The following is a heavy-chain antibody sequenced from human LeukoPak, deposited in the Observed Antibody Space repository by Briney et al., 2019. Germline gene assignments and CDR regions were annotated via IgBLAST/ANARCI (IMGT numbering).Heavy chain of an antibody. J-gene: IGHJ3*02. CDR2: ISSSSSYI. Sequence: GGSLRLSCAASGFTFSSYSMNWVRQAPGKGLEWVSSISSSSSYIYYADSVKGRFTISRDNTKNSLYLQMNSLRAEDTAVYCCAREPGTTMGDAFDIWGQGTMVTVSS. CDR3: AREPGTTMGDAFDI. D-gene: IGHD1-1*01. V-gene: IGHV3-21*01. CDR1: GFTFSSYS.